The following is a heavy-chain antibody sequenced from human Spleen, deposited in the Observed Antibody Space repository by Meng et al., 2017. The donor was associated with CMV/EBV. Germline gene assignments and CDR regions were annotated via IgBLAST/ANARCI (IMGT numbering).Heavy chain of an antibody. J-gene: IGHJ4*02. CDR1: AFNFSSCA. D-gene: IGHD3-3*01. CDR3: ARLSPAWSQFIDY. V-gene: IGHV3-48*03. Sequence: GGSLRLSCAASAFNFSSCATSWVRQAPGKGLEWVSYISSSGSTIYYADSVKGRFTISRDNAKNSLYLQMNSLRAEDTAVYYCARLSPAWSQFIDYWGQGTLVTVSS. CDR2: ISSSGSTI.